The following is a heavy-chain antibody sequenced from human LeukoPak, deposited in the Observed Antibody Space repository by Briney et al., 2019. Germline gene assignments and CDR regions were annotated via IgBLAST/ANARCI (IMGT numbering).Heavy chain of an antibody. CDR2: IIPIFGTA. D-gene: IGHD3-22*01. J-gene: IGHJ4*02. CDR3: ARGPGIITMIVGSYYFDY. V-gene: IGHV1-69*13. Sequence: ASVKVSCKASGGTFSSYAISWVRQAPGQGLEWMGGIIPIFGTANYAQKFQGRVTITADESTSTAYMELSSLRSEDTAVYYCARGPGIITMIVGSYYFDYWGQGTLVTVSS. CDR1: GGTFSSYA.